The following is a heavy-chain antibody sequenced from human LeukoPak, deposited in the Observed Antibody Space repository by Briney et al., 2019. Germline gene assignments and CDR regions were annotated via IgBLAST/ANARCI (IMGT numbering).Heavy chain of an antibody. CDR2: VIPILGIA. D-gene: IGHD1-26*01. J-gene: IGHJ4*02. V-gene: IGHV1-69*02. CDR1: GGTFSSYT. CDR3: ARSEADSGSYYVTFDY. Sequence: GASVKVSCKASGGTFSSYTISWVRQAPGQGLEWMGRVIPILGIANYAQKFQGRVTITADKSTSTAYMELSSLRSEDTAVYYCARSEADSGSYYVTFDYWGQGTLVTVSS.